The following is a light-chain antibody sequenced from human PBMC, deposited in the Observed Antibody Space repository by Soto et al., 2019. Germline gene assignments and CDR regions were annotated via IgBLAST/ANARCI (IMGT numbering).Light chain of an antibody. CDR3: QPYDKWPPIT. Sequence: LLVTQSPATLSVSPGERVTLSCRASQSVGIRLAWYQQKPGQAPRLLIYGDSTRATGVSARFSGSGSGTDFTLTISNPQSEDSAVYYCQPYDKWPPITFGGGNKIEIK. CDR1: QSVGIR. V-gene: IGKV3-15*01. J-gene: IGKJ4*01. CDR2: GDS.